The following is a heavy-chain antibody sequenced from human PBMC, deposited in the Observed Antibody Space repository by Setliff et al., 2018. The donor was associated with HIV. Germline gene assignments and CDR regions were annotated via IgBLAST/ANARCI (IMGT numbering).Heavy chain of an antibody. V-gene: IGHV1-18*01. D-gene: IGHD2-8*01. CDR3: VILTADRTNYYYYMDV. Sequence: AAVKVSCKESNYTLINYGVSWVRQAPGQGLEWMGWIGSYSGYTIYAQKFQDRLTMTTDTSTTTASMELRSLSFDDTAVYYCVILTADRTNYYYYMDVWGKGTTVTVSS. CDR2: IGSYSGYT. CDR1: NYTLINYG. J-gene: IGHJ6*03.